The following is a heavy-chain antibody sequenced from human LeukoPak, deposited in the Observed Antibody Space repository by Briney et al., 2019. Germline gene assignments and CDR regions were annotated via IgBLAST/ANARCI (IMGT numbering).Heavy chain of an antibody. Sequence: PGGSLRLSCAASGFTFSSYAMNWVRQAPGKGLEWVSAISGNGDSTYYADSVKGRFTISRDNSKNTLYLQMNSLRAEDTAVYYCAREGYSNYYYYGMDVWGQGTTVTVSS. CDR1: GFTFSSYA. J-gene: IGHJ6*02. D-gene: IGHD4-11*01. V-gene: IGHV3-23*01. CDR2: ISGNGDST. CDR3: AREGYSNYYYYGMDV.